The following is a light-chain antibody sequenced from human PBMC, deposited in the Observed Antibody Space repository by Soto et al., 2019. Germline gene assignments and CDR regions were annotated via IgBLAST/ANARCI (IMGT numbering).Light chain of an antibody. CDR2: GAS. Sequence: EIVMTQSPGTLSVSPGERATLSCRASQSVSSNLAWYQQKPGQAPRLLIYGASTRATGIPARFSGSGSGTEFTLTISSLQSEDFAVYYCQQYYNWPRTFGQGTKVEIK. V-gene: IGKV3-15*01. J-gene: IGKJ1*01. CDR1: QSVSSN. CDR3: QQYYNWPRT.